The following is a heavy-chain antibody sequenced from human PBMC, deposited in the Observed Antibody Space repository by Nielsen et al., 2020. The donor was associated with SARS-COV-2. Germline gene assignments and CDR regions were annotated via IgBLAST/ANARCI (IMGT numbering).Heavy chain of an antibody. D-gene: IGHD2-2*01. J-gene: IGHJ4*02. CDR2: ISYDGSNK. CDR3: ARYGHCSSTSCYDY. CDR1: GFTISSYA. Sequence: GGSLRLSCAASGFTISSYAMHWVRQAPGKGLEWVAVISYDGSNKYYADSVKGRFTISRDNSKNTLYLQMNSLRAEDTAVYYCARYGHCSSTSCYDYWGQGTLVTVSS. V-gene: IGHV3-30-3*01.